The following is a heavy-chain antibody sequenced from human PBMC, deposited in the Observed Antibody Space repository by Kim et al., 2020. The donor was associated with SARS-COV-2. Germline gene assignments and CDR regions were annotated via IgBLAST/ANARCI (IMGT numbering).Heavy chain of an antibody. D-gene: IGHD3-3*01. J-gene: IGHJ4*02. Sequence: KYSQKFQGRVTITRDTSASTAYMELSSLRSEDTAVYYCARGRYDFWPAQGWGQGTLVTVSS. CDR3: ARGRYDFWPAQG. V-gene: IGHV1-3*01.